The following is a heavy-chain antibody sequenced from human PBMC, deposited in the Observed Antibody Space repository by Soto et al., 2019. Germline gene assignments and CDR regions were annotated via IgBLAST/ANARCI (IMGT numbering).Heavy chain of an antibody. CDR1: GGSISSFY. V-gene: IGHV4-59*01. J-gene: IGHJ5*02. CDR3: ASGSQLYPSLFDP. CDR2: VYYSGSA. D-gene: IGHD1-26*01. Sequence: SETLSLTCTVSGGSISSFYWSWIRQPPGKGLEWIGYVYYSGSANYNPSLMSRVSISLDPSKKQFSLQLTSVTAADTAVYYCASGSQLYPSLFDPWGQGTRGTVSS.